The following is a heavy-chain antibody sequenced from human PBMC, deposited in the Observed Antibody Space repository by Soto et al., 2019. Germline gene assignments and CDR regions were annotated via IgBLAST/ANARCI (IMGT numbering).Heavy chain of an antibody. CDR3: ASRDPGTSVNY. J-gene: IGHJ4*02. CDR1: GGSFTSNNW. D-gene: IGHD1-7*01. CDR2: IYRTGST. V-gene: IGHV4-4*02. Sequence: SETLSITCAVSGGSFTSNNWWTWVRQPPGQGLEWIGEIYRTGSTNYNPSLKSRVTISLDKSENQFSLKVTSLTAADTAVYYCASRDPGTSVNYWGQGTLVTVSS.